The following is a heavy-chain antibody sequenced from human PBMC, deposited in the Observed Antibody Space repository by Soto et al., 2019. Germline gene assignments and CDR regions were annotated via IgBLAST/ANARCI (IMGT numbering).Heavy chain of an antibody. CDR2: IIPIFGTA. V-gene: IGHV1-69*01. CDR3: XRSFDP. Sequence: QVQLVQSGAEVKKPGSSVKVSCKASGGTFSSYAISWVRQAPGQGLEWMGGIIPIFGTANYAQKFQGRVTITADESTSTAYXXXXXXXSXXXXXXXXXRSFDPWGQGTLVTVSS. CDR1: GGTFSSYA. J-gene: IGHJ5*02.